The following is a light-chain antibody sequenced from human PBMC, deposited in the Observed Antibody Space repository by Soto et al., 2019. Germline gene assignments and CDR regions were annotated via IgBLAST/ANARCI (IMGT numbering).Light chain of an antibody. J-gene: IGKJ4*01. Sequence: EVVLTQSPVTLTLSPGERATLSCRASQSISSYLAWYQQKPGQAPRLLIYDAFNRATGIPARFSGGGSGTDFTLPISSLEPEDFAVYYCQQRSNWPLTFGGGTKVEIK. V-gene: IGKV3-11*01. CDR1: QSISSY. CDR2: DAF. CDR3: QQRSNWPLT.